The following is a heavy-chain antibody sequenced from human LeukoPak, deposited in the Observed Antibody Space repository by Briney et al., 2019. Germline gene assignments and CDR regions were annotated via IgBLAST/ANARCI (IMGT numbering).Heavy chain of an antibody. CDR2: ISGYNGIT. D-gene: IGHD1-26*01. CDR1: GYIFTSYD. Sequence: GASVKVSRKASGYIFTSYDIIWVRQAPGQGPEWMGWISGYNGITNYAQKLQGRVTMTTDTSTTTAYMELRSLRSDDTAVYYCAKNKWESWFDPWGQGTLVTVSS. J-gene: IGHJ5*02. V-gene: IGHV1-18*04. CDR3: AKNKWESWFDP.